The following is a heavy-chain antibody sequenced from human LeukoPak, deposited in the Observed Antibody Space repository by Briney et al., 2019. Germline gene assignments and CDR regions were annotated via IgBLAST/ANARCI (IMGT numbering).Heavy chain of an antibody. CDR2: VNSGGSDT. J-gene: IGHJ4*02. CDR3: AREDYESYYFDY. D-gene: IGHD4-17*01. V-gene: IGHV3-74*01. Sequence: GGSLRLSCAASGFTFSSYWMHWVRQAPGKGLVWVSRVNSGGSDTTYADSVKGRFTISRDNAKNTLYLQMSSLRAEDTAVYFCAREDYESYYFDYWGQGTLVTVSS. CDR1: GFTFSSYW.